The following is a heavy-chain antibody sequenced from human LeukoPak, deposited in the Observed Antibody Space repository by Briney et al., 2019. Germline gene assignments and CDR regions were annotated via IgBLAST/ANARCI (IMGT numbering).Heavy chain of an antibody. Sequence: GGSLRLSCAASGFTVRSNYMSWVRQAPGKGLEWVSVIYDGGSSYYADSVKGRFTISRDNSKNTLYVQMNSLRAEDTAVYYCARVSDYGGIFDIWGQGTMVTVSS. CDR2: IYDGGSS. D-gene: IGHD4-23*01. J-gene: IGHJ3*02. V-gene: IGHV3-53*01. CDR3: ARVSDYGGIFDI. CDR1: GFTVRSNY.